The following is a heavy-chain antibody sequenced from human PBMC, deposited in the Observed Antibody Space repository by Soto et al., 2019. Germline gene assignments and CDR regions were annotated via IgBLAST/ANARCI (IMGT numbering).Heavy chain of an antibody. D-gene: IGHD1-1*01. Sequence: ASVKVSCKAFGYSFIIHYMHWVRQAPGQGLEWMGTIHPAGINTAYAQKFQGRVTMTTDTSTSTVYMELTSLTSEDTAVYYCARDSSWKDLVWXFDPWG. CDR1: GYSFIIHY. J-gene: IGHJ5*02. V-gene: IGHV1-46*03. CDR3: ARDSSWKDLVWXFDP. CDR2: IHPAGINT.